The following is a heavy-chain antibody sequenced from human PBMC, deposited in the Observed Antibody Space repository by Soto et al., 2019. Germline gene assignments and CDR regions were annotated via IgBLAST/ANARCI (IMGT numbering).Heavy chain of an antibody. J-gene: IGHJ6*02. V-gene: IGHV4-34*01. CDR1: GGSFSGYY. D-gene: IGHD4-4*01. Sequence: SETLSLTCAVYGGSFSGYYWSWIRQPPGKGLEWIGEINHSGSTNYNPSLKSRVTISVDTSKNQFSLKLSSVTAADTAVYYCASSHDYSNPYYYYGMDVWGQGTTVTVSS. CDR3: ASSHDYSNPYYYYGMDV. CDR2: INHSGST.